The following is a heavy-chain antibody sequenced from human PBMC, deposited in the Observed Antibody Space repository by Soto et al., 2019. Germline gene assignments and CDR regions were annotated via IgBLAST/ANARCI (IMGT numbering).Heavy chain of an antibody. CDR3: AGRVGGHIP. J-gene: IGHJ5*02. CDR2: IASTGLT. Sequence: EVQFVESGGGLVQPGGSLRLSCGTSGFTFSTYDMHWVRQATGKGLEWVSAIASTGLTYYSDSVRGRFTISRENDKNSFYLKMNNLRAGDTAVYYCAGRVGGHIPWVQGTQVTVS. D-gene: IGHD1-26*01. CDR1: GFTFSTYD. V-gene: IGHV3-13*01.